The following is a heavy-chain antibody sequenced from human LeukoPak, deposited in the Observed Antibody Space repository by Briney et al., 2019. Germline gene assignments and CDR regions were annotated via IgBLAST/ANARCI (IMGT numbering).Heavy chain of an antibody. V-gene: IGHV1-2*02. CDR2: INPNSGGT. D-gene: IGHD3-10*01. CDR1: GYTFTGYY. J-gene: IGHJ5*02. CDR3: ARDGNYYGSGSYNNWFDP. Sequence: GASVKVSCKASGYTFTGYYMHWVRQAPGQGLEWMGWINPNSGGTNYAQKFQGRVTMTRDTSISIAYMELSRLRSDDTAVCYCARDGNYYGSGSYNNWFDPWGQGTLVTVSS.